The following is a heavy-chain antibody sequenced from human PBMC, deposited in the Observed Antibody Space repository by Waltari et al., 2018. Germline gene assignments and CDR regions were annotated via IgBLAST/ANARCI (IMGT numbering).Heavy chain of an antibody. V-gene: IGHV4-39*01. CDR3: ATGASGWYLGGFDY. CDR2: IYYSGRT. J-gene: IGHJ4*02. CDR1: GGSISSSSYY. D-gene: IGHD6-19*01. Sequence: QLQLQESGPGLVKPSETLSLTCTVSGGSISSSSYYWGWIRQPPGKGLEWIGSIYYSGRTYYNPSLKSRVTISVDTSKNQFSLKLSSVTAADTAVYYCATGASGWYLGGFDYWGQGTLVTVSS.